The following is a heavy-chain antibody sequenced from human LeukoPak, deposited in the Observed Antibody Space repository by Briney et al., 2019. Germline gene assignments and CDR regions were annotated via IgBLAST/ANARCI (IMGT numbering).Heavy chain of an antibody. Sequence: ASVKVSCKASGYTFTSYYMHWVRQAPGQGLEWMGIINPSGGSTGYAQKFQGRVTMTRDTSTSTVYMDLSSLRSEDTAVYYCTTLILMFGRRKRGNYFDPWGQGTLVTVSS. V-gene: IGHV1-46*01. CDR2: INPSGGST. D-gene: IGHD3/OR15-3a*01. J-gene: IGHJ5*02. CDR3: TTLILMFGRRKRGNYFDP. CDR1: GYTFTSYY.